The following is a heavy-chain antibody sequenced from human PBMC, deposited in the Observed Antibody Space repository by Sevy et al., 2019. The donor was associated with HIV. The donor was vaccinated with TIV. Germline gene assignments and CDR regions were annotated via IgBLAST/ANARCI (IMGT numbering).Heavy chain of an antibody. J-gene: IGHJ4*02. CDR3: VPGVTIFGVPVY. CDR2: IRYDGSNK. CDR1: GFTFSDYG. V-gene: IGHV3-30*02. Sequence: GGSLRLSCAASGFTFSDYGMHWVRQAPGKGLEWVAFIRYDGSNKYYADSVKGRFTISRDNSKHTLYLQMNSLRPADTAVFYCVPGVTIFGVPVYWGQGTLVTVSS. D-gene: IGHD3-3*01.